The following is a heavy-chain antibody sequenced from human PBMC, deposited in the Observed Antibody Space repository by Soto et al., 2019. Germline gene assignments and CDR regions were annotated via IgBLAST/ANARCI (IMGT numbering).Heavy chain of an antibody. CDR2: IASDGSHK. D-gene: IGHD2-21*02. V-gene: IGHV3-30-3*01. Sequence: SLTLSCPASAFMFSNFAMNWVRQAAGKGREWVASIASDGSHKYYADSVKDRITISRDNSKNLAHLQMSTLRAEDKAIYYCARSKRSYCCNDSYMFDLWGQGTLVTVSS. J-gene: IGHJ5*02. CDR1: AFMFSNFA. CDR3: ARSKRSYCCNDSYMFDL.